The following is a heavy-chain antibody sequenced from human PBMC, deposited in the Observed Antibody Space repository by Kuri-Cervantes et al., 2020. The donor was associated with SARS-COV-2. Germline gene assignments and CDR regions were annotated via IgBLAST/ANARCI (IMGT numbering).Heavy chain of an antibody. CDR3: AREVMITSDAFDI. D-gene: IGHD3-16*01. Sequence: SETLSLTCTVSGGSISSYYWSWIRQPPGKGLEWIGYIYYSGSTNYNPSLKSRVTISVDTSKNQFSLKLSSVTAADTAVYYCAREVMITSDAFDIWGQGTKVTVSS. CDR2: IYYSGST. CDR1: GGSISSYY. J-gene: IGHJ3*02. V-gene: IGHV4-59*01.